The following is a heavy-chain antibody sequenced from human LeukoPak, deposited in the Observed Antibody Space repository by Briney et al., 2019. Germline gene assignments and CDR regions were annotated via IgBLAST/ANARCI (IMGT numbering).Heavy chain of an antibody. CDR1: GGSFSGYH. CDR2: INHRGST. D-gene: IGHD1-14*01. V-gene: IGHV4-34*01. CDR3: AIDSPSTNVNPH. Sequence: GTLSLTCAVYGGSFSGYHWSWIRQPPGKGLEWIGEINHRGSTNYNPSLKSRVTISVDTSKNQFSLKLSSVTAADTAVYYCAIDSPSTNVNPHWGQGTLVTVSS. J-gene: IGHJ4*02.